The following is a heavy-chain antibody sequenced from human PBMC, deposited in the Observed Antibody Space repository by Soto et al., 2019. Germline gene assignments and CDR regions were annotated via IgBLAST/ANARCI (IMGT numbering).Heavy chain of an antibody. CDR3: ARVIGRMATITRYYYYYYGMDV. Sequence: GASVKVSCKASGYTFTSYGISWVRQAPGQGLEWMGWISAYNGNTNYAQKLQGRVTMTTDTSTSTAYMELSSLRSDDTAVYYCARVIGRMATITRYYYYYYGMDVWGQGTTVTVSS. J-gene: IGHJ6*02. V-gene: IGHV1-18*04. D-gene: IGHD5-12*01. CDR2: ISAYNGNT. CDR1: GYTFTSYG.